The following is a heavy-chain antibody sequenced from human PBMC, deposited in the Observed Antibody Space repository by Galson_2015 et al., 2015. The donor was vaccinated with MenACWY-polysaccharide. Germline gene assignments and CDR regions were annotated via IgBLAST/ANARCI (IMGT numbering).Heavy chain of an antibody. CDR2: MSYSGRA. CDR3: AREPTYSGSFGWFDP. J-gene: IGHJ5*02. Sequence: SETLSLTCTVSGDSVTSPSYYWGWLRRSPGKGLEWIGYMSYSGRANYNPSLRSRVTISLDRSKNQFSLRLNSVTAADTAMYYCAREPTYSGSFGWFDPWGQGTLVTVSS. CDR1: GDSVTSPSYY. V-gene: IGHV4-61*01. D-gene: IGHD1-26*01.